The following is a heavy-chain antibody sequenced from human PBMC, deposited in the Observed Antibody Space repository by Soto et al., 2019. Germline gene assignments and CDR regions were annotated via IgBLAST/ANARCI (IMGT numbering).Heavy chain of an antibody. J-gene: IGHJ4*02. Sequence: EVQLVESGGGLVQPGRSVRLSCAASGFSFDDYAMHWVRQAPGKGLEWIAGISWNSVSIDYADSVKGRFTISRDNAKNSLYLQMNSVRAEDTALYYCAKERIRYLEDWGQGTLVTVSS. CDR3: AKERIRYLED. CDR1: GFSFDDYA. D-gene: IGHD3-9*01. V-gene: IGHV3-9*01. CDR2: ISWNSVSI.